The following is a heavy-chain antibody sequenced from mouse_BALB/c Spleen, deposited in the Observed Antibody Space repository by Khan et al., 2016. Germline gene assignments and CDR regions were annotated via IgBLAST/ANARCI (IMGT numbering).Heavy chain of an antibody. V-gene: IGHV3-1*02. CDR2: IIYSGST. CDR1: GFSITRGYG. CDR3: MLTARRKY. Sequence: EVQLQESGPGLVKPSQSLSLTCTVTGFSITRGYGWHWIRYFPGNKLEWMGNIIYSGSTSYNPSLKSRISITRDTSKNQFFLHLNSEPTQDTATYTCMLTARRKYGGQGTTLTVSS. J-gene: IGHJ2*01. D-gene: IGHD3-3*01.